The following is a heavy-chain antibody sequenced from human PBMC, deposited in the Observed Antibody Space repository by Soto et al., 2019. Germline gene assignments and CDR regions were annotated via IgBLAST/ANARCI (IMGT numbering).Heavy chain of an antibody. CDR2: IYWDDDK. V-gene: IGHV2-5*02. Sequence: QITLKESGPTLVKPTQPLTLTCTFSGFSLSTSGVGVGWIRQPPGKALEWLALIYWDDDKRYSPSLKSRLTITKDTSKNQVVLTMTNMDPVDTATYYCAHFIDIVVVPAAISYNWFDPWGKGTLVTVSS. D-gene: IGHD2-2*01. CDR3: AHFIDIVVVPAAISYNWFDP. CDR1: GFSLSTSGVG. J-gene: IGHJ5*02.